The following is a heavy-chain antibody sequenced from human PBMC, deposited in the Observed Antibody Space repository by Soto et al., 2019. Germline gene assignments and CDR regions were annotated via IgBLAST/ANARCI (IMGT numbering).Heavy chain of an antibody. D-gene: IGHD5-18*01. CDR2: FDPEDGET. Sequence: VASVKVSCKVSGYTLTELSMHWVRQAPGKGLEWMGGFDPEDGETIYAQKFQGRVTMTEDTSTDTAYMELSSLRSEDTAVYYCATGSSTAMVPYFDYWGQGTLVTVSS. V-gene: IGHV1-24*01. CDR3: ATGSSTAMVPYFDY. J-gene: IGHJ4*02. CDR1: GYTLTELS.